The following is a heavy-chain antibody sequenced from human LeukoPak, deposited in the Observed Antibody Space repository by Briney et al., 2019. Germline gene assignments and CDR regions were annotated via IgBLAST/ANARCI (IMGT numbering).Heavy chain of an antibody. Sequence: GGSLRLSRAASAFTFNNYAMNWVRQAPGKGPEWVSSISGGGETTYYADSAKGRFTISRDNSHNTLYLQLNSLRAEDTAVYYCARDYADYVGYFFFDYWGQGTLVTVCS. CDR1: AFTFNNYA. D-gene: IGHD4-17*01. V-gene: IGHV3-23*01. J-gene: IGHJ4*02. CDR2: ISGGGETT. CDR3: ARDYADYVGYFFFDY.